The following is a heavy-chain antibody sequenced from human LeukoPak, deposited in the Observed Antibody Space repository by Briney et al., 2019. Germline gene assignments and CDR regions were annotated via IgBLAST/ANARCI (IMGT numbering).Heavy chain of an antibody. CDR2: IMPLFNTA. Sequence: SVKVSCKASGGTFSSYSITWVRQAPGQGLGWMGGIMPLFNTANYAQQFQGRVTITTDESTSTAYMELSSLRFEDTAMYYCARVDRYHYYLDVWGKGTTVTVSS. CDR3: ARVDRYHYYLDV. J-gene: IGHJ6*03. CDR1: GGTFSSYS. V-gene: IGHV1-69*05.